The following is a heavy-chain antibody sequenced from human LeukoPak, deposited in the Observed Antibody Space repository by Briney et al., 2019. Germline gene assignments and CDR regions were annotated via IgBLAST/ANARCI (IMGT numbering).Heavy chain of an antibody. CDR3: ARDLQDSSSWTNWFDP. V-gene: IGHV3-66*01. Sequence: GGSLRLSCAASGFTVSSNYMSWVRQAPGKGVEWVSVIYSGGSTYYTESVKGRFTISRDNSKNTLYLQMNSLRAEDTAVYYCARDLQDSSSWTNWFDPWGQGTLVTVSS. D-gene: IGHD6-13*01. CDR1: GFTVSSNY. J-gene: IGHJ5*02. CDR2: IYSGGST.